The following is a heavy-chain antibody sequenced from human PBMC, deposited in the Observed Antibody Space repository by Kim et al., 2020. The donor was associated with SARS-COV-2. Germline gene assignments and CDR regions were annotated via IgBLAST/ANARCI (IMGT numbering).Heavy chain of an antibody. CDR3: ARVMGSGSYYGYNYAMDV. V-gene: IGHV1-8*01. CDR2: MNVDSGNT. D-gene: IGHD3-10*01. J-gene: IGHJ6*02. CDR1: GFSFTSYD. Sequence: ASVKVSCKASGFSFTSYDIYWVRQATGQGLEWMGWMNVDSGNTGYVEKFRGRVMITRDTSKSTAYMELSSLRSDDTAVYYCARVMGSGSYYGYNYAMDVWGQGTTVTVSS.